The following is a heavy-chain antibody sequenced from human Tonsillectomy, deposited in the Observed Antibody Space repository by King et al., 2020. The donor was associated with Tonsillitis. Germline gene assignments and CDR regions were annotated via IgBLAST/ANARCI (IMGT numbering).Heavy chain of an antibody. D-gene: IGHD3-22*01. J-gene: IGHJ4*02. CDR3: TKVYKDSYESSGYYWGVFDY. V-gene: IGHV3-9*01. CDR1: GFTFDDYA. Sequence: VQLVESGGGLVQPGRSLRLSCAASGFTFDDYAMHWVRQAPGKGLEWVSGISWNSGSIGYADSVKGRFTISRDNAKNSLYLQMNSLRAEDTALYYCTKVYKDSYESSGYYWGVFDYWGQGTLVTVSS. CDR2: ISWNSGSI.